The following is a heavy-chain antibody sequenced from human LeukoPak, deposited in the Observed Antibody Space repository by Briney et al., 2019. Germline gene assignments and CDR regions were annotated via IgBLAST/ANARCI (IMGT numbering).Heavy chain of an antibody. CDR2: IYTTGTT. V-gene: IGHV4-4*07. CDR3: GRQGYTASYYFVSY. J-gene: IGHJ4*02. Sequence: PSETLSLTCTVSGGSINSYYWGWVRQPAGKGLEWIGRIYTTGTTNYSPSLKSRLTMSLDTSKNQFSLKLRSVTAADTAVYYCGRQGYTASYYFVSYSSQGTLVTVSS. CDR1: GGSINSYY. D-gene: IGHD3-10*01.